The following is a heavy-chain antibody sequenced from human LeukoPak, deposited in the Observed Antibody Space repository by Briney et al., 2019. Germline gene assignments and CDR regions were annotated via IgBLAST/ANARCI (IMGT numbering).Heavy chain of an antibody. V-gene: IGHV4-59*12. CDR1: GGSISSYY. J-gene: IGHJ5*02. CDR2: IHYSGST. CDR3: AIDARSCGSYCSSDNWFDP. D-gene: IGHD1-26*01. Sequence: SETLSLTCTVYGGSISSYYWSWIRQPPGRGLEWIGYIHYSGSTNYNPSLKSRVTISVDTSKNQFSLKLSSVTAADTGVYDCAIDARSCGSYCSSDNWFDPGGQGTLVTVS.